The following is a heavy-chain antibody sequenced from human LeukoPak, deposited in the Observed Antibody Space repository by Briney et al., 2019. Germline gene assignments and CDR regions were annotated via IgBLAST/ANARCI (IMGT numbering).Heavy chain of an antibody. J-gene: IGHJ4*02. CDR3: AREGYYYDSSGYYTPFDY. V-gene: IGHV3-33*01. D-gene: IGHD3-22*01. CDR1: GFTFGSYG. Sequence: GGSLRLSCAASGFTFGSYGMHWVRQAPGKGLEWVAVIWYDGSNKYYADSVKGRFTISRDNSKNTLYLQMNRLRAEDTAVYYCAREGYYYDSSGYYTPFDYWGQGTLVTVSS. CDR2: IWYDGSNK.